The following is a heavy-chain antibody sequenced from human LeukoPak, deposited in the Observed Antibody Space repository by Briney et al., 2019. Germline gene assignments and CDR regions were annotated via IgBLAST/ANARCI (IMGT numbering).Heavy chain of an antibody. CDR2: ISSNWGST. V-gene: IGHV3-64*01. D-gene: IGHD1-26*01. Sequence: GGSLRLSCAASGFTFSSYAMHWVRQAPGKGLEYVSAISSNWGSTYYANSVKGRFTISRDNSKNTLYLQMGSLRAEDMAVYYCARVFMVGHYYMDVWGKGTTVTVSS. CDR3: ARVFMVGHYYMDV. CDR1: GFTFSSYA. J-gene: IGHJ6*03.